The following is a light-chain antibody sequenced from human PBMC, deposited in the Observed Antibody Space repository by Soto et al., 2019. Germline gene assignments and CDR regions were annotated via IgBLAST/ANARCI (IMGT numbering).Light chain of an antibody. V-gene: IGKV3-20*01. CDR1: QRISSTF. CDR2: GAS. CDR3: QQCGGSPT. J-gene: IGKJ1*01. Sequence: EIVLTQSPGTLSLSPGERASLSCRASQRISSTFLAWYQQKPGQAPRLLIYGASSRATGIPDMFSGSGSGTDFTLTISRLEAEDFAMYYCQQCGGSPTFGQGTKVEVK.